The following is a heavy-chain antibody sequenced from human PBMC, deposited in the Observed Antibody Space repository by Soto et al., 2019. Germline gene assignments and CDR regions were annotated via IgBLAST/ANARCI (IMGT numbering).Heavy chain of an antibody. CDR2: ISGSGGST. CDR3: AKFFCEGRGRQGFTHF. D-gene: IGHD3-3*01. Sequence: GGSLRLSCAASGFTFSNYGMTWVRQAPGKGLEWVSGISGSGGSTYYADPVKGRFTISRDNSKGTVYLQMNSLRAEDTAVYYCAKFFCEGRGRQGFTHFWATRPSVTVYS. CDR1: GFTFSNYG. V-gene: IGHV3-23*01. J-gene: IGHJ6*04.